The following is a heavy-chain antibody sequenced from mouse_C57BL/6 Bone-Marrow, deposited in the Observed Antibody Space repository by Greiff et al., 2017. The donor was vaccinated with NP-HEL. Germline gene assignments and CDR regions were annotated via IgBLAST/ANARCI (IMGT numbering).Heavy chain of an antibody. CDR2: IWWDDDK. Sequence: QVTLKVSGPGILQPSQTLSLTCSFSGFSLSTFGMGVGWIRQPSGKGLEWLAHIWWDDDKYYNPALKSRLTISKDTSKNQVFLKIANVDTADTATYYCARIAYYGRSYGWYFDVWGTGTTVTVSS. CDR1: GFSLSTFGMG. D-gene: IGHD1-1*01. V-gene: IGHV8-8*01. J-gene: IGHJ1*03. CDR3: ARIAYYGRSYGWYFDV.